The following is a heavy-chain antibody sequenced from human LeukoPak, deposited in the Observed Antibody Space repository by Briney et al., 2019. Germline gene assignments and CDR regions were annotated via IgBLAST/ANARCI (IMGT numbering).Heavy chain of an antibody. Sequence: SETLSLTCAVYGGSFSGYHWSWIRQPPGKGLEWIGEINHSGSTNYNPSLKSRVTISVDTSKNQFSLKLSSVTAADTAGYYCARGPSLFGVADYWGQGTLVTAS. CDR1: GGSFSGYH. CDR3: ARGPSLFGVADY. J-gene: IGHJ4*02. D-gene: IGHD3-3*01. CDR2: INHSGST. V-gene: IGHV4-34*01.